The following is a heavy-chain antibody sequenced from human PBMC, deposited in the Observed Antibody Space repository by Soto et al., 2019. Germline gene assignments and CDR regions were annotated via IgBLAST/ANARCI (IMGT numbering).Heavy chain of an antibody. Sequence: QVQLVQSGAEVKKPGASVKVSCKASGFAFSEYGFTWVRQAPGQGLEWMAWVSVYNGDINYAQRFQGRVTMTTDTSTDTVYMEMRSLRSDDTAVYYCVRYPYVKDAFDLWGQGTMVRVSS. CDR1: GFAFSEYG. D-gene: IGHD3-10*02. CDR2: VSVYNGDI. J-gene: IGHJ3*01. CDR3: VRYPYVKDAFDL. V-gene: IGHV1-18*01.